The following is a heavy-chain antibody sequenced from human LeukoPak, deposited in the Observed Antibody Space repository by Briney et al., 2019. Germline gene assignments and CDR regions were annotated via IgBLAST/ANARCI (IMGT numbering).Heavy chain of an antibody. Sequence: SETLSLTYAVCGGAFSGYYWSWIREPPGKGLEGSGEIKHSGSTNYNPSLKSRVTISVDTSKNQFSLKLSSVTAADTAVYYCARGDSRKNAFDIWGQGPMVTVSS. CDR1: GGAFSGYY. CDR3: ARGDSRKNAFDI. V-gene: IGHV4-34*01. CDR2: IKHSGST. J-gene: IGHJ3*02. D-gene: IGHD6-13*01.